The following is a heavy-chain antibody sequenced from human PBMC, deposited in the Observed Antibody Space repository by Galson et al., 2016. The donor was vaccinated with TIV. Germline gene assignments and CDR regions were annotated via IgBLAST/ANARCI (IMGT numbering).Heavy chain of an antibody. J-gene: IGHJ3*02. V-gene: IGHV1-8*01. CDR3: VREWVEDGDVFDI. D-gene: IGHD2-8*01. CDR2: MNPNSGNT. Sequence: SVKVSCKASGYTFTSYDINWVRQATGQGLEWMGWMNPNSGNTGYAQKFQGRVTMTRNTSISTAYMELSSLRSEDTAVYHCVREWVEDGDVFDIWGQGTMVTVSS. CDR1: GYTFTSYD.